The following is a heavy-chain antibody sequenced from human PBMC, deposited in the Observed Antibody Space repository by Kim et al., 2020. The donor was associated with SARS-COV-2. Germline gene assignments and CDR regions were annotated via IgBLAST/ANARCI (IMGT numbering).Heavy chain of an antibody. CDR3: AGEGSIAARPGAFDI. Sequence: PTLKSRVTITVDTSRNQFSLKLSSVTAADTAVYYGAGEGSIAARPGAFDIWGQGTMVTVSS. V-gene: IGHV4-59*01. D-gene: IGHD6-6*01. J-gene: IGHJ3*02.